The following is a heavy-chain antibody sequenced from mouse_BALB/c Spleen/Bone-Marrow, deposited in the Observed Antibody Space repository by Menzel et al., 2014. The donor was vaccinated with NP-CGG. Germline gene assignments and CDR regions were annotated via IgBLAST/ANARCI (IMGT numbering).Heavy chain of an antibody. CDR1: GFTLTDYY. J-gene: IGHJ1*01. D-gene: IGHD2-1*01. CDR2: IRNKAKGSTT. CDR3: ARDIEGNYSYWYLDI. Sequence: EVQLVESGGGSEQPGGSLRLSCATSGFTLTDYYMSWVRQPPGKALEWLGFIRNKAKGSTTDYSASVKGRFTISRDNSQSILYLQMNTLRPEDSATYYCARDIEGNYSYWYLDIWGAGTTSPSPQ. V-gene: IGHV7-3*02.